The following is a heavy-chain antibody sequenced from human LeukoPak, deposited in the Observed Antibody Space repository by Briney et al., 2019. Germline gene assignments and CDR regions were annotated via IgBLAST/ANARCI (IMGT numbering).Heavy chain of an antibody. J-gene: IGHJ4*02. Sequence: SGGSLRLSCAGSGFIFSDYVMSWVRQAPGKGLEWVSAISGSGGSTYYADSVKGRFTISRDNSKNTLYLQMNSLRAEDTAVYYCAKLRGYSGFGPFDYWGQGTLVTVFS. CDR1: GFIFSDYV. V-gene: IGHV3-23*01. CDR3: AKLRGYSGFGPFDY. CDR2: ISGSGGST. D-gene: IGHD5-12*01.